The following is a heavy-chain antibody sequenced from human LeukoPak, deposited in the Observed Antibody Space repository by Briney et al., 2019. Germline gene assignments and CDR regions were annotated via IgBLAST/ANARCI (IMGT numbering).Heavy chain of an antibody. CDR1: AYTFTGYY. J-gene: IGHJ4*02. V-gene: IGHV1-2*02. D-gene: IGHD3-9*01. CDR3: ARDAGYDILTGYFGAGDY. Sequence: ASVKVSCKASAYTFTGYYMHWVRQAPGQGLEWMGWINPNSGGTNYAQKFQGRVTMTRDTSISTAYMELSRLRSDDTAVYYCARDAGYDILTGYFGAGDYWGQGTLVTVSS. CDR2: INPNSGGT.